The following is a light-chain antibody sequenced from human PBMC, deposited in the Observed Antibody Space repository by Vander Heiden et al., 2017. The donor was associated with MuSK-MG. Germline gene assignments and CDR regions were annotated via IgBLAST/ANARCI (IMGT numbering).Light chain of an antibody. V-gene: IGKV1-33*01. CDR1: QGIRNS. CDR3: LQYEVVPIT. CDR2: DAS. J-gene: IGKJ4*01. Sequence: DIQMTQSPSALSASVGDRVTITCQASQGIRNSLSWYQQKPGRAPKLLIYDASNLDPGVPARFSGSGSGTDFSLIIASLEAEDFAVYYCLQYEVVPITFGRGTKLEIK.